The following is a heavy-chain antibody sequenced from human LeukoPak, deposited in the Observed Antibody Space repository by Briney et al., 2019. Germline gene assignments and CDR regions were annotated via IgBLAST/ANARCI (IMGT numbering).Heavy chain of an antibody. D-gene: IGHD1/OR15-1a*01. Sequence: GPSVQVSCKASGGTFSSYAISWVRQAPGQGLEWMRGIIPIFGTANYAQKFQGRVTITADESTSTAYMELSSLRSEDTAVYFCATIDEGWAQLWGQGTLVTVSS. CDR2: IIPIFGTA. J-gene: IGHJ4*02. CDR3: ATIDEGWAQL. CDR1: GGTFSSYA. V-gene: IGHV1-69*13.